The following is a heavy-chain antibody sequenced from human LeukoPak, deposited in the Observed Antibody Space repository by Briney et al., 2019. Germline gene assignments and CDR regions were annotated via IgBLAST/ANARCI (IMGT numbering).Heavy chain of an antibody. CDR3: ARRNGMDV. CDR2: INIDGSST. J-gene: IGHJ6*02. Sequence: GGSLRLSCAASGFTFSSYWMNWVRRAPGKGLVWVSRINIDGSSTNYADSVKGRFTISRDNAKNTLYLQMNSLRAEDTAVYYCARRNGMDVWGQGTTVTVSS. CDR1: GFTFSSYW. V-gene: IGHV3-74*01.